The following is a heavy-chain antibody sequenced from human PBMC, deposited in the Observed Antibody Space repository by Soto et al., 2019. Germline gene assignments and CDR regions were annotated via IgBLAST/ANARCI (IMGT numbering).Heavy chain of an antibody. CDR3: ARVLGAPLYYFDY. CDR2: IYYSGST. D-gene: IGHD1-26*01. Sequence: PSETLSLTCTVSGGSISSGDYYWSWIRQPPGKGLEWIGYIYYSGSTYYNPSLKSRVTISVDTSKNQFSLKLSSVTAADTAVYYCARVLGAPLYYFDYWGQGTLVTVSS. CDR1: GGSISSGDYY. J-gene: IGHJ4*02. V-gene: IGHV4-30-4*01.